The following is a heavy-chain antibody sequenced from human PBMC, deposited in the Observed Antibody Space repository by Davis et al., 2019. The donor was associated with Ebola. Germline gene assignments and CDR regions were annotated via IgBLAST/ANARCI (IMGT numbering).Heavy chain of an antibody. CDR3: ARSPGVARFDY. CDR1: GFTFSSYA. Sequence: GESLKISCAASGFTFSSYAMSWVRQAPGKGLEWVSAISGSGGSTYYADSVKGRFTISRDNSKNTLYLQMNSLRAEDTAVYYCARSPGVARFDYWGQGTLVTVSS. CDR2: ISGSGGST. V-gene: IGHV3-23*01. D-gene: IGHD3-3*01. J-gene: IGHJ4*02.